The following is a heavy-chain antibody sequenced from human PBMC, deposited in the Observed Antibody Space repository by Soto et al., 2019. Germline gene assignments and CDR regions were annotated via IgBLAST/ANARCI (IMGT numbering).Heavy chain of an antibody. D-gene: IGHD4-17*01. CDR2: IYYSGST. J-gene: IGHJ5*02. CDR3: ARGFGVYVPVGGSGWFDP. V-gene: IGHV4-31*03. CDR1: GGSISSGGYY. Sequence: QVQLQESGPGLVKPSQTLSLTCTVSGGSISSGGYYWSWIRQHPGKGLEWIGYIYYSGSTHYNPSLKSRVTISVGTSKNQFSLRLSSVTAADTAVYYCARGFGVYVPVGGSGWFDPWGQGTLVTVSS.